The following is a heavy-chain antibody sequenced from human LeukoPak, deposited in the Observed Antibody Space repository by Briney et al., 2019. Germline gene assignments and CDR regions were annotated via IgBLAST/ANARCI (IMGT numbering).Heavy chain of an antibody. Sequence: PGGSLRLSCAASGFTFSSYWMHWVRQAPGKGLVWVSRINSDGSSTSYADSVKGRFTISRDNAKNTLYLQMNSLRAEDTVVYYCARDSGYCSSAGCYVHYFDYWGQGTLVTVSS. J-gene: IGHJ4*02. D-gene: IGHD2-2*01. CDR2: INSDGSST. CDR3: ARDSGYCSSAGCYVHYFDY. CDR1: GFTFSSYW. V-gene: IGHV3-74*01.